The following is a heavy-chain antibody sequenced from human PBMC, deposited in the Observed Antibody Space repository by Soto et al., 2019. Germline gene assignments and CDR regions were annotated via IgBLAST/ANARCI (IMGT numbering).Heavy chain of an antibody. CDR3: PSAHYYVPAYATDA. CDR2: ISPRTGSA. CDR1: GYTFADYD. V-gene: IGHV1-2*02. D-gene: IGHD3-10*02. Sequence: ASVKVSCKASGYTFADYDIHLVRQAPGQGLEWMGWISPRTGSANFAQMFQGRVSMTRDTSITTAYMELRRLKSDDTAVYYRPSAHYYVPAYATDACGQATPV. J-gene: IGHJ6*02.